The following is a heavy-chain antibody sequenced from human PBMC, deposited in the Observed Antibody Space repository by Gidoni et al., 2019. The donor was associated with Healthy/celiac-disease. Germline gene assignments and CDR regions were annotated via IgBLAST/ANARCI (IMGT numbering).Heavy chain of an antibody. Sequence: EVQLVASGGGVVRPGGSLRLSCAASGFTFGEYGMSWVRQAPGKGLEWVSGINWNCGSTGYADSVKGRFTITRDNAKNSLYLQMNILRAEDTALYYCARMYYYGSGSYSHFDYWGQGTLVTVSS. CDR3: ARMYYYGSGSYSHFDY. D-gene: IGHD3-10*01. CDR2: INWNCGST. J-gene: IGHJ4*02. V-gene: IGHV3-20*04. CDR1: GFTFGEYG.